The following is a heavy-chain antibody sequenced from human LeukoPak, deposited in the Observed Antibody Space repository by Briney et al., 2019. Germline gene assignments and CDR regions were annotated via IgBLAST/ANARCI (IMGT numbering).Heavy chain of an antibody. J-gene: IGHJ4*02. D-gene: IGHD3-10*01. Sequence: SETLSLTCAVYGGSFSGYYWSWIRQPPGKGLEWIGEINHSGSTNYNPSLKSRVTISVDTSKNQFSLKLSSVTPADTAVYYCARAGRRSFGYWGQGTLVTVSS. CDR3: ARAGRRSFGY. CDR1: GGSFSGYY. CDR2: INHSGST. V-gene: IGHV4-34*01.